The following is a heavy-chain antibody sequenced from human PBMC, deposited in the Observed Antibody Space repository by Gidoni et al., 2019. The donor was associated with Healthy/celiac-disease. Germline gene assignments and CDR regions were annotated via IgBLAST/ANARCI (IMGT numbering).Heavy chain of an antibody. CDR2: IYYSGST. Sequence: QVQLQESGPGLMKPSQTLSLTCTVSGGSISSGGYSWSWIRQHPGKGLEWIGYIYYSGSTYYNPSLKSRVTISVDTSKNQFSLKLSSVTAADTAVYYCARDRWGLPHAGGDYYYYGMDVWGQGTTVTVSS. V-gene: IGHV4-31*03. CDR1: GGSISSGGYS. D-gene: IGHD2-21*02. J-gene: IGHJ6*02. CDR3: ARDRWGLPHAGGDYYYYGMDV.